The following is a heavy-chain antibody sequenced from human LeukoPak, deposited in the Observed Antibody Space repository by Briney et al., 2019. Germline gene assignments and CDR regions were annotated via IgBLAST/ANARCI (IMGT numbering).Heavy chain of an antibody. V-gene: IGHV3-48*02. Sequence: GGSLRLSCAASGFTFSSYSMNWVRQAPGKGLEWVSYISTSSSTIYYADSVKGRFTIPRDNAKNSLYLQMSSLRDGDTAVYFCARSRGVSDYWGQGTLVTVSS. D-gene: IGHD3-10*01. CDR3: ARSRGVSDY. CDR2: ISTSSSTI. J-gene: IGHJ4*02. CDR1: GFTFSSYS.